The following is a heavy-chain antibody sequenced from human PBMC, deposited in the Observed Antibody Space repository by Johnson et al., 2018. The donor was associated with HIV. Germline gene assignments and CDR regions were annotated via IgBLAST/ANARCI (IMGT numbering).Heavy chain of an antibody. D-gene: IGHD3-16*01. V-gene: IGHV3-11*04. Sequence: QVQLVESGGGLVKPGGSLRLSCAASGFTFSDYYMSWIRQAPGKGLEWVSYISSSGNTIYYADSVKGRFTISRDNAKNTLYLQMNSLRAEDTAVYYCANDRFFGFRNDAFDIWGQGTMVTVSS. CDR3: ANDRFFGFRNDAFDI. CDR2: ISSSGNTI. J-gene: IGHJ3*02. CDR1: GFTFSDYY.